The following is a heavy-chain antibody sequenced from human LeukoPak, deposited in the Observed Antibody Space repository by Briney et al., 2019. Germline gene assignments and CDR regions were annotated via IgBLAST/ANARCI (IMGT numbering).Heavy chain of an antibody. V-gene: IGHV1-2*02. CDR1: GYTFTVYY. CDR2: INPNSGDT. D-gene: IGHD1-14*01. J-gene: IGHJ4*02. CDR3: ARDQTNPDNFYY. Sequence: VASVKVSCKAPGYTFTVYYIHCVRQAPGQGLEWMGWINPNSGDTSYAPRFQGRVTMTRDTSISAAFMELSGLTSDDTAVYYCARDQTNPDNFYYLGQGTLVTVSS.